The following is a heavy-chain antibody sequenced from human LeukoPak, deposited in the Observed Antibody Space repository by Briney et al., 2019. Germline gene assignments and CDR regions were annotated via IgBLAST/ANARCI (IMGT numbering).Heavy chain of an antibody. V-gene: IGHV1-2*02. J-gene: IGHJ4*01. CDR2: INPNSGAT. Sequence: ASVKVSCKSSGYTFTAYYMHWVRQAPGQGLEWMGWINPNSGATRYSQKFQGRVTMTRDTSISTVYMDLSGMTSDDTAMFYCARTYYDSRGYYYFDYWGQGTLVTVPT. D-gene: IGHD3-22*01. CDR1: GYTFTAYY. CDR3: ARTYYDSRGYYYFDY.